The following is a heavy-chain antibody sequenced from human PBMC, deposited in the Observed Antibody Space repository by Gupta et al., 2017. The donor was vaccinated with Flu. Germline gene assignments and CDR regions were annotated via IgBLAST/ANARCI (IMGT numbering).Heavy chain of an antibody. J-gene: IGHJ1*01. CDR1: GFTFSSYS. V-gene: IGHV3-21*01. D-gene: IGHD3-10*01. Sequence: EVQLVESGGGLVKPGGSLRLSCAASGFTFSSYSMNWVRQAPGKGLEWVSSISSSSSYIYYADSVKGRFTISRDNAKNSLYLQMNSLRAEDTAVYYCARDRGVIPTEYFQHWGQGTLVTVSS. CDR2: ISSSSSYI. CDR3: ARDRGVIPTEYFQH.